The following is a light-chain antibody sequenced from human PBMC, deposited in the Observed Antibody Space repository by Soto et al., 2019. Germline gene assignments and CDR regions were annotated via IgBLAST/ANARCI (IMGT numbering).Light chain of an antibody. CDR2: EGS. J-gene: IGLJ2*01. CDR3: CSYAGSSTDVV. V-gene: IGLV2-23*01. Sequence: QSALTQPASVSGSPGQSITISCTGTSSDVGSYNLVSWYQQHPGKAPKLMIYEGSKRPSGVSNRFSGSKSGNTASLTISGFQAEDEADYYCCSYAGSSTDVVFGGGTQLTVL. CDR1: SSDVGSYNL.